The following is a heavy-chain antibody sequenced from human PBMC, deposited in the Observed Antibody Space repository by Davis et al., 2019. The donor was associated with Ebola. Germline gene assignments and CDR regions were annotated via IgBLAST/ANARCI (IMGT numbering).Heavy chain of an antibody. CDR2: ISYDGSNK. D-gene: IGHD1-1*01. CDR3: ARDREMSGAGTPPLDY. CDR1: GFTFSSYA. Sequence: GGSLRLSCAASGFTFSSYAMHWVRQAPGKGLEWVAVISYDGSNKYYADSVKGRFTISRDNSKNTLYLQMNSLRAEDTAVYYCARDREMSGAGTPPLDYWGQGTLVTVSS. J-gene: IGHJ4*02. V-gene: IGHV3-30*04.